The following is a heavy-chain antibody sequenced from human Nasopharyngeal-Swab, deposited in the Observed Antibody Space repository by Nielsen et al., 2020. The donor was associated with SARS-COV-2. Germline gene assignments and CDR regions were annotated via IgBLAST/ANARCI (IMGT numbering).Heavy chain of an antibody. Sequence: WIRQSPGKGLEWVSVIYSGGSRHYADSVKGRFTISRDNSKNALYLQMNSLRAEDTAVYYCARSRLPGVFSVTASWYFDLWGRGTLVTVSS. CDR3: ARSRLPGVFSVTASWYFDL. J-gene: IGHJ2*01. V-gene: IGHV3-53*01. D-gene: IGHD2-21*02. CDR2: IYSGGSR.